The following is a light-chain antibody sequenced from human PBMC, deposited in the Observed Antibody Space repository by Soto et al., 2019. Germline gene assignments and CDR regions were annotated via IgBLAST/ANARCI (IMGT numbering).Light chain of an antibody. CDR1: SSNIGSNY. V-gene: IGLV1-47*02. CDR3: SSYTSTNTPYV. J-gene: IGLJ1*01. CDR2: SNN. Sequence: QSVLTQPPSTSGTPGQRVTISCSGSSSNIGSNYVYWYQQLPGTAPKLLIYSNNQRPSGVPDRFSGSTSGTSASLAISGLRSEDEAYYYCSSYTSTNTPYVFGTGTKVTVL.